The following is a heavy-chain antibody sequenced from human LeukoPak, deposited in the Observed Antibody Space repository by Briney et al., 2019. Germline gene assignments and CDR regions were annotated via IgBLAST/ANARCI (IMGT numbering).Heavy chain of an antibody. D-gene: IGHD2-2*01. Sequence: PGGSLRLSCAASGFTFSSYSMNWVRQAPGKGLEWVSYISSSSSTIYYADSVKGRFTISRDNAKNSLYLQMNSLRAEDTAVYYCARAGAIRYQLLSDIVYYMDVWGKGTTVTVSS. CDR2: ISSSSSTI. V-gene: IGHV3-48*01. J-gene: IGHJ6*03. CDR3: ARAGAIRYQLLSDIVYYMDV. CDR1: GFTFSSYS.